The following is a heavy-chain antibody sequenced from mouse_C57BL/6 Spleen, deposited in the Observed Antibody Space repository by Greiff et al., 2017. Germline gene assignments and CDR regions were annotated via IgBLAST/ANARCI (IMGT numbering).Heavy chain of an antibody. CDR3: AKNGGYDVGFAY. J-gene: IGHJ3*01. CDR1: GFSLTSYG. D-gene: IGHD2-2*01. Sequence: QVQLQQSGPGLVQPSQSLSITCTVSGFSLTSYGVHWVRQPPGKGLEWLGVIWSGGSTDYNAAFISRLSISKDNSKSQVFFKMNSLQADDTAIYYCAKNGGYDVGFAYWGQGALVTVSA. CDR2: IWSGGST. V-gene: IGHV2-4*01.